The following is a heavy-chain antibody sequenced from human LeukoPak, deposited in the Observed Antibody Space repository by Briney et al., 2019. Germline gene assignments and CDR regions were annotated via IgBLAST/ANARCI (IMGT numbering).Heavy chain of an antibody. D-gene: IGHD6-19*01. CDR3: ARDHAVAGVFDY. CDR1: GXTFSSYS. V-gene: IGHV3-21*01. J-gene: IGHJ4*02. Sequence: GGSLRLSCAASGXTFSSYSMNWVRQAPGKGLEWVSSISSSSSYIYYADSVKGRSTISRDNAKNSLYLQMNSLRAEDTAVYYCARDHAVAGVFDYWGQGTLVTVSS. CDR2: ISSSSSYI.